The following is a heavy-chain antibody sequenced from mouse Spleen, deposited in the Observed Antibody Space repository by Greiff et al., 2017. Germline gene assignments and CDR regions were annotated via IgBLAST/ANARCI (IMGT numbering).Heavy chain of an antibody. D-gene: IGHD4-1*01. Sequence: EVMLVESGGGLVKPGGSLKLSCAASGFTFSSYGMSWVRQTPEKRLEWVATISGGGSYTYYPDSVKGRFTISRDNAKNNLYLQMSSLRSEDTALYYCARLTGTGRFFDYWGQGTTLTVSS. V-gene: IGHV5-9-2*01. J-gene: IGHJ2*01. CDR1: GFTFSSYG. CDR3: ARLTGTGRFFDY. CDR2: ISGGGSYT.